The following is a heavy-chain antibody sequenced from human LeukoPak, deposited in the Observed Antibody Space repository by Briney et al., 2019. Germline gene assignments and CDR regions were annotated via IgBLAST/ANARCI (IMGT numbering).Heavy chain of an antibody. Sequence: PSETLSLTCAVYGGSFSGYYWSWIRQPPGKGLEWIGEINHSGSTNYNPSLKSRVTMSVDTSKNQFSLKLSSVTAADTAVYYCAREGSSGWYPYYFDYWGQGTLVTVSS. CDR3: AREGSSGWYPYYFDY. J-gene: IGHJ4*02. CDR1: GGSFSGYY. CDR2: INHSGST. V-gene: IGHV4-34*01. D-gene: IGHD6-19*01.